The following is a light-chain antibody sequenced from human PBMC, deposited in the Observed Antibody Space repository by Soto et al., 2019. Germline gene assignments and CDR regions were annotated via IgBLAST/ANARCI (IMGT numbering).Light chain of an antibody. CDR1: QSVTSNY. CDR3: QQHGTSPPSWT. Sequence: ETVLTQSPGTLSLSPGERATLFCRASQSVTSNYLAWYQQKPGQAPRLLIYGASSRATGIPDRFSGSGSGTDFTLTISRLEPEDFAVYYWQQHGTSPPSWTVGQGTKVEIK. J-gene: IGKJ1*01. CDR2: GAS. V-gene: IGKV3-20*01.